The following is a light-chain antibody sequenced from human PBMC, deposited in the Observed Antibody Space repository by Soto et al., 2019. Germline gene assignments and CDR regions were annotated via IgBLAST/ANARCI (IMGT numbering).Light chain of an antibody. Sequence: QLVLTQPPSASGTPGQRVTISCSGSSSNIGSNYVYWYQQLPGTAPKLLIYRNNQRPSGVPDRFSGSKSGTSASLAISGRRSEDEAEYYCAAWDDSLSGWVFGGGTKVTVL. CDR1: SSNIGSNY. J-gene: IGLJ3*02. V-gene: IGLV1-47*01. CDR2: RNN. CDR3: AAWDDSLSGWV.